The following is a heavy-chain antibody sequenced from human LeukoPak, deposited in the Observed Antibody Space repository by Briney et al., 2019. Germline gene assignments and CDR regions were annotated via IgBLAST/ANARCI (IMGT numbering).Heavy chain of an antibody. D-gene: IGHD1-26*01. Sequence: PSETLSLTCTVSGGSVSTSYYWGWIRQPPGKGLEWIGEGNESGGTKYNPSLKSRVTISADSSKNQYSLKLNSVTAADTAVYYCAKNGQSGFSFDPWGQGTLVTVSS. V-gene: IGHV4-34*01. J-gene: IGHJ5*02. CDR3: AKNGQSGFSFDP. CDR1: GGSVSTSYY. CDR2: GNESGGT.